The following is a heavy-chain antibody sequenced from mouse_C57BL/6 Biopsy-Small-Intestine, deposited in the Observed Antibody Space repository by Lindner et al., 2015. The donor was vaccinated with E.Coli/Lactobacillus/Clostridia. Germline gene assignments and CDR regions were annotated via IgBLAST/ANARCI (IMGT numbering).Heavy chain of an antibody. CDR3: ARDVGVNYGMDV. CDR2: IIPMPGIP. V-gene: IGHV1-74*01. J-gene: IGHJ1*01. CDR1: GGTFSSDT. Sequence: SVKVSCKASGGTFSSDTISWVRQAPGQGLEWMGRIIPMPGIPNYAQKFQGRVTITADKSTSTAYMELSSLRSEDTAVYYCARDVGVNYGMDVWGQGTTVTVSS. D-gene: IGHD1-1*01.